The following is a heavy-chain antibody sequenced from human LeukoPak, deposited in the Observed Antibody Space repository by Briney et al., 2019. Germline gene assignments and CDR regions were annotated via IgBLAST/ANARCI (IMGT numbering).Heavy chain of an antibody. V-gene: IGHV4-34*01. CDR2: INHSGST. CDR3: ARGWRIAVRHFVH. D-gene: IGHD6-6*01. CDR1: GGSFSGYY. Sequence: PSETLSLTCAVYGGSFSGYYWSWIRQPPGKGLEWIGEINHSGSTNYNPSLKSRVTISVDTSKNQFSLKLSSVTAADTAVYYCARGWRIAVRHFVHGGQSTLVSVSS. J-gene: IGHJ1*01.